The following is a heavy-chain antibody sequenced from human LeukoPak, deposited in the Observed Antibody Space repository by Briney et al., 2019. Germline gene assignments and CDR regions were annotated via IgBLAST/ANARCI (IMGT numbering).Heavy chain of an antibody. CDR2: IYSGGHT. CDR3: ARSTRDGYNHYHYYYMDV. D-gene: IGHD5-24*01. CDR1: GFIVSSNY. V-gene: IGHV3-53*01. Sequence: GGSLRLSCAASGFIVSSNYMNWVRQPPGKGLEWVSVIYSGGHTYYTDSVKGRFTISRDNSNNTLYLHMNSLRPDDTAVYYCARSTRDGYNHYHYYYMDVWGKGTTVTVSS. J-gene: IGHJ6*03.